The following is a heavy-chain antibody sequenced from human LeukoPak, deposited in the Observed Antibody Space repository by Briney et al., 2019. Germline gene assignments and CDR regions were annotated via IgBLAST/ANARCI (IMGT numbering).Heavy chain of an antibody. CDR2: INGDGSNT. J-gene: IGHJ4*02. D-gene: IGHD1-26*01. V-gene: IGHV3-74*01. Sequence: GGSLRLSCAASGFTFSSYWMHWVRQAPGKGLVWVSRINGDGSNTNYADSVKGQFTISRDNAKNSLYLQMNSLRAEDTAVYYCARDRVVGAEKYFDYWGQGTLVTVSS. CDR1: GFTFSSYW. CDR3: ARDRVVGAEKYFDY.